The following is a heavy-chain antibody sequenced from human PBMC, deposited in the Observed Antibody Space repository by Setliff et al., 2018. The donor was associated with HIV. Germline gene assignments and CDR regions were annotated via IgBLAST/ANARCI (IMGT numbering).Heavy chain of an antibody. Sequence: ASVKVSCKASGYTFTGYYMHWVRQAPGQGLEWMGIINPNGGSTSYAQKFQGRVTMTRDTSTSTVYMELSSLRSEDTAVYYCARLDSGSYYGLDVWGQGTTVTVSS. J-gene: IGHJ6*02. CDR1: GYTFTGYY. CDR3: ARLDSGSYYGLDV. D-gene: IGHD1-26*01. CDR2: INPNGGST. V-gene: IGHV1-46*01.